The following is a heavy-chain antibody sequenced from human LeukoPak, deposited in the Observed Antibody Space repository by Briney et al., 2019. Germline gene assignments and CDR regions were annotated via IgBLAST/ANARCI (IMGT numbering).Heavy chain of an antibody. D-gene: IGHD6-19*01. V-gene: IGHV3-23*01. CDR1: GFTFSSYA. J-gene: IGHJ2*01. CDR3: AKKVKQQWLVYWYFDL. Sequence: PGGSLRLSCAASGFTFSSYAMSWVRQAPGKGLEGVSAISGSGGSTYYADSVKGRFTISRDNSKNTLYLQMNSLRAEDTAVYYCAKKVKQQWLVYWYFDLWGRGTLVTVSS. CDR2: ISGSGGST.